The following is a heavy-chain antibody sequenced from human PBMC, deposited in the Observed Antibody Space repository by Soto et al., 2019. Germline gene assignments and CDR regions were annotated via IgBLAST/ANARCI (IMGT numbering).Heavy chain of an antibody. CDR2: IYWDDDK. V-gene: IGHV2-5*02. CDR1: GFSLSTSGVG. Sequence: QITLKESGPTLVKPTQTLTLTCTFSGFSLSTSGVGVGWIRQPPGKALEWLALIYWDDDKRYSPSLKSRLTITKDTPKNQVVLTMTNMDPVDTATYCCAHSWISGPYDILTGYYTNDAFDIWGQGTMVTVSS. J-gene: IGHJ3*02. D-gene: IGHD3-9*01. CDR3: AHSWISGPYDILTGYYTNDAFDI.